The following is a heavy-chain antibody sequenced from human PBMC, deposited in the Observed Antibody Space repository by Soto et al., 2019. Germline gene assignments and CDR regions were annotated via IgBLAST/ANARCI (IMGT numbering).Heavy chain of an antibody. Sequence: GGSPRLSCAASGFTFCTYWMSWARQAPGKGLEWVSNINQDVSEKNYVDSVKGRFTISRDNAKNSLYLQMNSLRAEDTAVYYCARDDLDYWGQGTLVTVSS. CDR2: INQDVSEK. J-gene: IGHJ4*02. V-gene: IGHV3-7*01. CDR1: GFTFCTYW. CDR3: ARDDLDY.